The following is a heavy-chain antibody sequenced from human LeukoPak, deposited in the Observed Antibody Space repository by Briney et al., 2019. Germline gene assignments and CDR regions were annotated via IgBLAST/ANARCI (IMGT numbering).Heavy chain of an antibody. CDR1: GYTFTSYY. J-gene: IGHJ6*03. Sequence: ASVKVSCKASGYTFTSYYIHWVRQAPGQGLEWMGIINPGGGQTNYAQKFQGRVSLTRDTSTTTVYMEVSSLRSEDTAVYYCARGLRYYDFWSGYYSGGYYYYMDVWGKGTTVTVSS. CDR2: INPGGGQT. V-gene: IGHV1-46*01. CDR3: ARGLRYYDFWSGYYSGGYYYYMDV. D-gene: IGHD3-3*01.